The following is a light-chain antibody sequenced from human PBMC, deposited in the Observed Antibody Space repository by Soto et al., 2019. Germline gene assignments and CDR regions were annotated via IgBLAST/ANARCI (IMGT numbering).Light chain of an antibody. Sequence: DIQMTQSPSSLSASVRDRVTITCQASQDISNYLHWYQQKPGKAPKLLIYDASNLETGVPSRFSGSGSGTDFTFTISSLQPEDIATYYCQQYDNLPWTFGQGTKVEIK. CDR3: QQYDNLPWT. CDR2: DAS. CDR1: QDISNY. V-gene: IGKV1-33*01. J-gene: IGKJ1*01.